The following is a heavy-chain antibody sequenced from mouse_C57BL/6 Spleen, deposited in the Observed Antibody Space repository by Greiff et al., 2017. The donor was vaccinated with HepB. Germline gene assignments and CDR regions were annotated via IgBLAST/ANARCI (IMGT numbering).Heavy chain of an antibody. V-gene: IGHV14-3*01. CDR3: ARIFDGYYGGYAMDY. Sequence: VHVKQSVAELVRPGASVKLSCTASGFNIKNTYMHWVKQRPEQGLEWIGRIDPANGNTKYAPKFQGKATITADTSSNTAYLQLSSLTSEDTAIYYCARIFDGYYGGYAMDYWGQGTSVTVSS. CDR1: GFNIKNTY. CDR2: IDPANGNT. D-gene: IGHD2-3*01. J-gene: IGHJ4*01.